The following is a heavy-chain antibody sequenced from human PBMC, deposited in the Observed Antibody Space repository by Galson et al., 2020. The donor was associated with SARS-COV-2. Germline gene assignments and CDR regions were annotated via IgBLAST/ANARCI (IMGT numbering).Heavy chain of an antibody. V-gene: IGHV3-21*01. CDR2: ISSGSTYI. CDR3: ATLSPTEHYW. CDR1: GFSFSSSS. J-gene: IGHJ4*02. Sequence: KIGASLKISCAVSGFSFSSSSMNWVRQAPGKGLEWVSSISSGSTYIYYADSVKGRFTISRDNAKNSVFLQMNSLRAEDTAGYYCATLSPTEHYWWGQGPLVTVS. D-gene: IGHD2-8*02.